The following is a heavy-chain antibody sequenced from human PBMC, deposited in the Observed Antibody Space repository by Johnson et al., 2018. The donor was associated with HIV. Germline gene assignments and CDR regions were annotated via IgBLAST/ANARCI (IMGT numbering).Heavy chain of an antibody. J-gene: IGHJ3*02. V-gene: IGHV3-30*04. CDR2: ISYDGSNK. Sequence: QVQLVESGGGVVQPGRSLRLSCAASGFTFSSYAMHWVRQAPGQGLEWVAVISYDGSNKYYADSVKGRFTISRDNSKNTLYLQMNSLRPEDTAAYYCATIAAHGAAFDIWGLGTKVTVSS. CDR1: GFTFSSYA. D-gene: IGHD6-25*01. CDR3: ATIAAHGAAFDI.